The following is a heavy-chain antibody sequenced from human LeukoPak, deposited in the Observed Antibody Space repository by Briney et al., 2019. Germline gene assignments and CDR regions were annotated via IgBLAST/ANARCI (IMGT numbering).Heavy chain of an antibody. V-gene: IGHV3-23*01. CDR1: GFTFSSYA. CDR2: ISGSGGST. CDR3: ARGGGVLWFGELLELDY. J-gene: IGHJ4*02. Sequence: GGSLRLSCAASGFTFSSYAMSWVRQAPGKGLEWVSAISGSGGSTYYADSVKGRFTISRDNSKNTLYLQMNSLRAEDTAVYYCARGGGVLWFGELLELDYWGQGTLVTVSS. D-gene: IGHD3-10*01.